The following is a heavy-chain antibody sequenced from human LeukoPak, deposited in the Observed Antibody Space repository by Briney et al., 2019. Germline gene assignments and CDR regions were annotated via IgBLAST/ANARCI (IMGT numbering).Heavy chain of an antibody. CDR2: ISSSSSYI. V-gene: IGHV3-21*01. J-gene: IGHJ6*02. Sequence: AGGSLRLSCAASGFTFSSYSMNWVRQAPGKGLEWVSSISSSSSYIYYADSVKGRFTISRDNAKNALYLQMNSPRAEDTAVYYCARGEFAWIQGSYGMNVWGQGTTVTVSS. CDR3: ARGEFAWIQGSYGMNV. D-gene: IGHD5-18*01. CDR1: GFTFSSYS.